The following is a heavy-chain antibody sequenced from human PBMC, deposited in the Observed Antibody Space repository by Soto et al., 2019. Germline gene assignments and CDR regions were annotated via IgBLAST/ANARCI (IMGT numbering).Heavy chain of an antibody. V-gene: IGHV3-23*01. CDR3: AKARSIAAYQTPDFDY. J-gene: IGHJ4*02. Sequence: EVQLLESGGGLVQPGGALRLSCATYGFSFSTYAMTWVRQAPGKGLEWVSGISGSGGGTYYTDSVKGRFTISSDNSQSTLYLQMNSLRVEAAAVYFCAKARSIAAYQTPDFDYCVQGTLVTVSS. CDR1: GFSFSTYA. CDR2: ISGSGGGT. D-gene: IGHD6-6*01.